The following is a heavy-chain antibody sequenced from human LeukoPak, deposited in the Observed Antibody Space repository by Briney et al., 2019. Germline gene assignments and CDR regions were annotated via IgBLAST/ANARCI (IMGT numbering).Heavy chain of an antibody. D-gene: IGHD3-10*01. CDR3: ARDLWVKRITMIRGSIGFPGY. CDR2: FSANSGDT. V-gene: IGHV1-18*01. J-gene: IGHJ4*02. Sequence: ASVKLSCNASGSGFSNNSNNLVRQGPGQGLEWEGGFSANSGDTKLAEKLQHRVTLPSGASTSTAYMELRSLRSDDTAVYFCARDLWVKRITMIRGSIGFPGYWGQGPLVTVSS. CDR1: GSGFSNNS.